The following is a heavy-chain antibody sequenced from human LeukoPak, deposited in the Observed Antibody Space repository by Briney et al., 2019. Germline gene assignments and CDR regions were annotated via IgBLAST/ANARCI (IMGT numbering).Heavy chain of an antibody. Sequence: PGGSLRLSCAASGFTFSSYSMSWVRQAPGKGLEWVSILFSGGSTYYADSVKGRFTTSRDNSKNTLYLQMNSLRAEDTAVYYCARCSGTYLFDYWGQGALVTVSS. CDR1: GFTFSSYS. CDR3: ARCSGTYLFDY. V-gene: IGHV3-66*01. D-gene: IGHD1-26*01. J-gene: IGHJ4*02. CDR2: LFSGGST.